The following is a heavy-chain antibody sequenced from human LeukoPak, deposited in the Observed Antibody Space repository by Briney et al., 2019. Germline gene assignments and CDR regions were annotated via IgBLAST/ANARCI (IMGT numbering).Heavy chain of an antibody. CDR2: MNPNSGNT. CDR3: ARVLADYDFWSGYQSRSFGY. J-gene: IGHJ4*02. CDR1: GYTFTSYD. D-gene: IGHD3-3*01. V-gene: IGHV1-8*01. Sequence: ASVKVSCKASGYTFTSYDINWVRQATGQGLEWMGWMNPNSGNTGYAQKFQGRVTMTRNTSISTAYMELSSLRSEDTAVYYCARVLADYDFWSGYQSRSFGYWGQGTLVTVSS.